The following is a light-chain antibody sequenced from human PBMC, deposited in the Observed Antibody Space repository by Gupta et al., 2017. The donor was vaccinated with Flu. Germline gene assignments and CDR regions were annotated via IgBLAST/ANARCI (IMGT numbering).Light chain of an antibody. V-gene: IGKV3-11*01. CDR2: DAS. J-gene: IGKJ2*01. CDR3: QQRSNRPPYT. Sequence: ATLSLAPGERATPSCRASQSVRHDLAWYQQKPGQAPRLLIYDASTRDTGIPARFSGSGSGTDVTLTISSRESEDFAVYYCQQRSNRPPYTFGQGTKLQIK. CDR1: QSVRHD.